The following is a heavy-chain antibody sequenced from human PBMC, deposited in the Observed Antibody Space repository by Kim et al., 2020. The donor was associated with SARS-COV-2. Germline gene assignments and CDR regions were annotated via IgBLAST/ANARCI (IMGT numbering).Heavy chain of an antibody. V-gene: IGHV4-4*02. J-gene: IGHJ3*02. D-gene: IGHD3-10*01. CDR1: GGSISSSNW. Sequence: SETLSLTCAVSGGSISSSNWWSWVRQPPGKGLEWIGEIYHSGSTNYNLSLKSRVTISVDKSKNQFSLKLSTVTAADTAAYYCARDPPEVRSVAPRVVSSFAFDIWGQGTMVTVSS. CDR3: ARDPPEVRSVAPRVVSSFAFDI. CDR2: IYHSGST.